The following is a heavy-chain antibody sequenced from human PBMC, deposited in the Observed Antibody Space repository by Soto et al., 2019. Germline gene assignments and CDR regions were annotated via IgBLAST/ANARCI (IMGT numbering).Heavy chain of an antibody. CDR3: ARGPTNYDFWSGYFQNYYYGMDV. D-gene: IGHD3-3*01. Sequence: QVQLVQSGAEVKKPGASVKVSCKASGYTFTSYDINWVRQATGQGLEWMGWMKPNSGNTGYAQKFQGTVTMTRNTSISTAYMELSSLRSEDTAVYYCARGPTNYDFWSGYFQNYYYGMDVWGQGTTVTVSS. J-gene: IGHJ6*02. CDR1: GYTFTSYD. CDR2: MKPNSGNT. V-gene: IGHV1-8*01.